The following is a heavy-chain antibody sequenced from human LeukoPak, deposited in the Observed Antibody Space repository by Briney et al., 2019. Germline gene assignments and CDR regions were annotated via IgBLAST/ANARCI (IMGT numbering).Heavy chain of an antibody. Sequence: ASVKVPCKASGYSFSSYAINWVRQAPGQGLEWMGWFSAYNGNTYYAQKLQGRVTMATDTSTSTVYMELRSLRSDDTAVYYCARGGRYGGNTGLDYWGQGTLDTVSS. CDR1: GYSFSSYA. CDR3: ARGGRYGGNTGLDY. J-gene: IGHJ4*02. D-gene: IGHD4-23*01. CDR2: FSAYNGNT. V-gene: IGHV1-18*01.